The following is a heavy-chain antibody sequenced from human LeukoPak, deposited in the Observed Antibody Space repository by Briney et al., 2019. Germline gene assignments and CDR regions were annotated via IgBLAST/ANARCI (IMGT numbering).Heavy chain of an antibody. CDR1: GGTFSSYA. J-gene: IGHJ3*02. D-gene: IGHD6-19*01. Sequence: SVKVSCKASGGTFSSYAISWVRQAPGQGLEWMGGIIPIFGTANYAQKFQGRVTITADESTSTAYMELSSLRSEDTAVYYCARDRGSGSSDAFDIWGQGTMVTISS. CDR3: ARDRGSGSSDAFDI. V-gene: IGHV1-69*01. CDR2: IIPIFGTA.